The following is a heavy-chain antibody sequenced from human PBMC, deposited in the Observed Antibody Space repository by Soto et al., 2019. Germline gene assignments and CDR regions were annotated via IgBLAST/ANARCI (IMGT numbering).Heavy chain of an antibody. J-gene: IGHJ4*02. D-gene: IGHD1-26*01. Sequence: SETLSLTCTVSGGSISSGGYYWSWIRQHPGKGLEWIGYIYYSGSTYYNPSLKSRVTISVDTSKNQFSLKLSSVTAADTAVYYCARVYEWELLRGHFDYWGQGTLVTVSS. CDR1: GGSISSGGYY. CDR3: ARVYEWELLRGHFDY. CDR2: IYYSGST. V-gene: IGHV4-31*03.